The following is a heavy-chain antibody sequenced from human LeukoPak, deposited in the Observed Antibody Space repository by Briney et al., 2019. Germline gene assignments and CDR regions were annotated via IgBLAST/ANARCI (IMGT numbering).Heavy chain of an antibody. D-gene: IGHD2-2*01. CDR3: AKDGRYCSSTSCLRGYYMDV. J-gene: IGHJ6*03. Sequence: GGSLRLSCAASGFTFSSYGMHWVRQAPGKGLEWVAVIWYGGSNKYYADSVKGRFTISRDNSKNTLYLQMNSLRAEDTAVYYCAKDGRYCSSTSCLRGYYMDVWGKGTTVTVSS. CDR1: GFTFSSYG. CDR2: IWYGGSNK. V-gene: IGHV3-30*02.